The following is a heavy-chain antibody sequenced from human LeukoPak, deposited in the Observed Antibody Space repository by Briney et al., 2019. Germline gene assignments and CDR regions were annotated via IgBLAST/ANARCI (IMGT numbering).Heavy chain of an antibody. V-gene: IGHV3-7*01. Sequence: GGSLRLSCAASGFTFSNYAMSWVRQAPGKGLEWVANIKQDGSEKYYVDSVKGRFTISRDNAKNSLYLQMNSLRAEDTAVYYCAREGYSNSWFDYWGQGTLVTVSS. CDR1: GFTFSNYA. J-gene: IGHJ4*02. CDR3: AREGYSNSWFDY. D-gene: IGHD6-13*01. CDR2: IKQDGSEK.